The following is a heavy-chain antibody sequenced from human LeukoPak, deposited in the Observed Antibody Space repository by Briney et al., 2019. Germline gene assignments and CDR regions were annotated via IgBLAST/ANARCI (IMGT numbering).Heavy chain of an antibody. J-gene: IGHJ5*02. V-gene: IGHV4-39*07. CDR1: GGSISSSSYY. Sequence: LQTLFLTCTVSGGSISSSSYYWGWFRQPPGKGLEWIGSIYYSGSTYYNPSLESRLTISVDTSKNQFSLKLSSVTAADTAVYYCARGGSGTNWFDPWGQGTLVTVSS. CDR2: IYYSGST. CDR3: ARGGSGTNWFDP. D-gene: IGHD3-10*01.